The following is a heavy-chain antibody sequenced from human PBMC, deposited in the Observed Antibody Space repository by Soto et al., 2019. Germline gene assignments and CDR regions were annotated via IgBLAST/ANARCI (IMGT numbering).Heavy chain of an antibody. CDR3: ARDQGRDWPLEYFQH. CDR2: INAGNGNT. Sequence: ASVKVSCKASGYTFTSYAMHWVRQAPGQRLEWMGWINAGNGNTKYSQKFQGRVTITRDTSASTAYMELSSLRSEDTAVYYCARDQGRDWPLEYFQHWGQGTLVTVSS. J-gene: IGHJ1*01. D-gene: IGHD2-21*02. V-gene: IGHV1-3*01. CDR1: GYTFTSYA.